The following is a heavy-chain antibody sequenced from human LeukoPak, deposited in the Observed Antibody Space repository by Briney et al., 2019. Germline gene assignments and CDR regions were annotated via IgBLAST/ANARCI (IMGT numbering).Heavy chain of an antibody. J-gene: IGHJ4*02. CDR3: ARWGPDKRFDY. D-gene: IGHD3-16*01. CDR1: GFTFSSHG. CDR2: IWYDGSNK. Sequence: GGSLRLSCTASGFTFSSHGMHWVRQAPGEGLEWVAVIWYDGSNKYYGDSAKGRFTISRDNSKNTLFLQMNSLRVEDTAVYYCARWGPDKRFDYWGQGAPVTVSP. V-gene: IGHV3-33*02.